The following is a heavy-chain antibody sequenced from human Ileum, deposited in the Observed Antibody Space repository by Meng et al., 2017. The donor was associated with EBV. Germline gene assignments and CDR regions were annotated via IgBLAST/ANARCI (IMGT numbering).Heavy chain of an antibody. V-gene: IGHV3-74*01. Sequence: VQLGESGGGLVQPGGSLRLSCAASGFTFNNYWMHWVRQAPGKGLVWVSHIINDGSTTSYTDSVKGRFTISRDNAKNTVYLQMNSLRAEDTAVYYCARGAGGFDYWGQGILVTVSS. CDR1: GFTFNNYW. CDR3: ARGAGGFDY. D-gene: IGHD2-15*01. CDR2: IINDGSTT. J-gene: IGHJ4*02.